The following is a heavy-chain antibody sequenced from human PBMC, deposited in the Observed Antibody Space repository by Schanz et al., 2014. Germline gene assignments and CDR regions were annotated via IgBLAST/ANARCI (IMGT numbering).Heavy chain of an antibody. V-gene: IGHV3-30*18. CDR1: GITLSGYG. Sequence: QVQLVESGGGVVQPGRSLRLSCAASGITLSGYGLHWVRQAPGKGLEWVGFISFDGRNTGYAHSVKGRFTISRDNSKNALYLQMNSLRAEDTAVYYCAKDVRPVANTVHFYYMDVWGQGTTVTVSS. CDR3: AKDVRPVANTVHFYYMDV. CDR2: ISFDGRNT. D-gene: IGHD6-19*01. J-gene: IGHJ6*02.